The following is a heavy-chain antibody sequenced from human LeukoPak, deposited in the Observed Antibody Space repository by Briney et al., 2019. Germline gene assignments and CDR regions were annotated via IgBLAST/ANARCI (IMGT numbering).Heavy chain of an antibody. CDR1: GFTVSSNY. J-gene: IGHJ4*02. CDR2: IYSGGST. CDR3: ARGPETTGFDY. D-gene: IGHD4-17*01. Sequence: GGSLRLSCAASGFTVSSNYMSWVRQAPGKGLEWVSVIYSGGSTYYADSVRGRFTISRHNSKNTLHLQMNSLRAEDTAVYYCARGPETTGFDYWGQGTLVTVSS. V-gene: IGHV3-53*04.